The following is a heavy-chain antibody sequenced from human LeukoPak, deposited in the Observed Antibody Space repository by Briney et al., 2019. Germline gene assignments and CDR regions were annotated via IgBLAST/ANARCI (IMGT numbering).Heavy chain of an antibody. D-gene: IGHD4-23*01. Sequence: GGSLRLSCAASGFAFSSYAMHWVRQAPGKGLEWVAVISYDGSNKYYADSVKGRFTISRDNSKNTLYLQMNSLRAEDTAVYYCARVHRWRGYFDYWGQGTLVTVSS. CDR2: ISYDGSNK. V-gene: IGHV3-30-3*01. CDR3: ARVHRWRGYFDY. J-gene: IGHJ4*02. CDR1: GFAFSSYA.